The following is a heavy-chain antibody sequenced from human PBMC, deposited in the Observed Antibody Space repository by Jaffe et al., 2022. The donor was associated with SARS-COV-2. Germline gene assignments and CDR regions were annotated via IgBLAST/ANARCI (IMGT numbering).Heavy chain of an antibody. Sequence: EVQLVQSGAEVKKPGESLKISCKGSGYSFTSYWIGWVRQMPGKGLEWMGIIYPGDSDTRYSPSFQGQVTISADKSISTAYLQWSSLKASDTAMYYCARRSVDGVRFPLLDWSHYYFDYWGQGTLVTVSS. CDR1: GYSFTSYW. J-gene: IGHJ4*02. V-gene: IGHV5-51*01. CDR3: ARRSVDGVRFPLLDWSHYYFDY. CDR2: IYPGDSDT. D-gene: IGHD3-9*01.